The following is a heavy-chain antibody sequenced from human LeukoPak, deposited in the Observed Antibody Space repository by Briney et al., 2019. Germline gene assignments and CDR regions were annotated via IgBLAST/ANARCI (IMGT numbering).Heavy chain of an antibody. D-gene: IGHD6-19*01. CDR3: VRGIAVAGFHFFDY. CDR1: GYTFTNYA. CDR2: INTCNGNT. J-gene: IGHJ4*02. V-gene: IGHV1-3*04. Sequence: ASVTVSCKASGYTFTNYAMNWVRQAPGQRLEWMGWINTCNGNTKYSQKFQGRLTITRDTSATTAYMELSSLRSEDTAVYYCVRGIAVAGFHFFDYWAGGTVVIVLS.